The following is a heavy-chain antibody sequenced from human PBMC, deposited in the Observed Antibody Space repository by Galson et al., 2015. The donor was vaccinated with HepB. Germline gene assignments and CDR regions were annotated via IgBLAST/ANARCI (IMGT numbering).Heavy chain of an antibody. V-gene: IGHV1-18*04. J-gene: IGHJ6*02. CDR1: GYTFTSYG. D-gene: IGHD3-10*01. CDR3: AREGTVLLWFGELGEYYYYGMDV. Sequence: SVKVSCKASGYTFTSYGISWVRQAPGQGLEWMGWISAYNGNTNYAQKLQGRVTMTTDTSTSTAYMELRSLRSDDTAVYYCAREGTVLLWFGELGEYYYYGMDVWGQGTTVTVSS. CDR2: ISAYNGNT.